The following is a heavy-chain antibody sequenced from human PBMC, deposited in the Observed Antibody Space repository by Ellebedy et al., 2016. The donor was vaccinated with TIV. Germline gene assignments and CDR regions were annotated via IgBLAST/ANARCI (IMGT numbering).Heavy chain of an antibody. CDR3: AREGDYYYYGMDV. J-gene: IGHJ6*02. Sequence: GGSLRLXXAASGFTFRDYTMNWVRQTPGKGLEWVSVILGNGKSPAYADSVRGRFTISRDNSGNSLYLQMNSLRAEDTAVYYCAREGDYYYYGMDVWGQGTTVTVSS. V-gene: IGHV3-23*03. CDR2: ILGNGKSP. CDR1: GFTFRDYT. D-gene: IGHD3-16*01.